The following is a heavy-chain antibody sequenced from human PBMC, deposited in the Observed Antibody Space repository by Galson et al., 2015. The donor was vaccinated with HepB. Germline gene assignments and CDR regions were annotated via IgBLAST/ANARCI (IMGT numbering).Heavy chain of an antibody. Sequence: PALVKPTQTLTLTCTFSGFSLSTSGVCVNWIRQPPGKALEWLALSDWDDDKYYTTSLKTRLTISKDPSKNQVVLTMTNVDPADTATYYCARSTGGRYLYYGMDVWGQGTTVTVSS. CDR3: ARSTGGRYLYYGMDV. D-gene: IGHD2-21*01. CDR2: SDWDDDK. J-gene: IGHJ6*02. CDR1: GFSLSTSGVC. V-gene: IGHV2-70*01.